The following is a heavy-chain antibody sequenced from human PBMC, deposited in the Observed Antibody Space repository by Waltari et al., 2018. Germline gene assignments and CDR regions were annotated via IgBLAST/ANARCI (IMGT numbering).Heavy chain of an antibody. J-gene: IGHJ5*01. V-gene: IGHV1-2*02. Sequence: QVQLVQFGAGVKRPGASMKVSCKAYGYSFTYHFIHWVRQAPGQGLEWMGWINPKSGERSYAQKCQGRVTMTRDTSVSTAYVELSELTSDDTAFYFCARGYYGDYAHDSWGQGALVTVSS. D-gene: IGHD4-17*01. CDR3: ARGYYGDYAHDS. CDR2: INPKSGER. CDR1: GYSFTYHF.